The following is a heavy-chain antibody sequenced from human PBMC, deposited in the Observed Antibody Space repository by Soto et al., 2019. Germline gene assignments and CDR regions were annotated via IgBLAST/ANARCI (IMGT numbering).Heavy chain of an antibody. J-gene: IGHJ5*02. CDR3: TRGGYNWFDP. Sequence: SQTLSLTCAISGDSVSSNSSTWNWIRQSPSRGLEWLGRTYYRSKWYNDYAVSVKSRITISPDTSKNQFSLQLNSVTPEDTAIYYCTRGGYNWFDPWGQGTLVTV. CDR2: TYYRSKWYN. CDR1: GDSVSSNSST. V-gene: IGHV6-1*01.